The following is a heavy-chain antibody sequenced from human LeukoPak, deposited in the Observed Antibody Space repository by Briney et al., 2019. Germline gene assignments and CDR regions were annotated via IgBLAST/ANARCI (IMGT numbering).Heavy chain of an antibody. CDR2: ISYDGSNQ. V-gene: IGHV3-30*18. CDR1: GFIFSAYG. D-gene: IGHD5-12*01. Sequence: PGGSLRLSCAASGFIFSAYGIHWVRQVPGEGLEWVALISYDGSNQKYADSVKGRFTISRDNSKNTVNLQMNNLRPDDTAVYYCAKDLDDYFEYWGQGTLVIVSS. J-gene: IGHJ4*02. CDR3: AKDLDDYFEY.